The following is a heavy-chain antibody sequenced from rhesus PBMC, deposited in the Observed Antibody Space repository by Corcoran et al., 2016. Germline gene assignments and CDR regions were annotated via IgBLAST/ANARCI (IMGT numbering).Heavy chain of an antibody. CDR2: IGGSSGST. V-gene: IGHV4-127*01. CDR1: GYSISSGYG. J-gene: IGHJ4*01. D-gene: IGHD6-31*01. Sequence: QVQLQESGPGLVKPSETLSLTCAASGYSISSGYGWSWIRQPPGKGREWIGYIGGSSGSTNYNPSLKSRVTISKDTSKNQFSLKLSSVTAADTAVYYCAREGVAAAKYYFDYWGQGVLVTVSS. CDR3: AREGVAAAKYYFDY.